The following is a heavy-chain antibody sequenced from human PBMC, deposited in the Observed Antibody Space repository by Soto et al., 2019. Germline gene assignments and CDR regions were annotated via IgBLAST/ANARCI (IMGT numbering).Heavy chain of an antibody. Sequence: GGSLRLSCAASGFPFSSYGMHWVRQAPGKGLDWVAVIWYDGSNKDYADSVKGRFTISRDNSKKTLFLQMNNLRVDDTAVYYCASSINWGQGTPVTVSS. CDR1: GFPFSSYG. V-gene: IGHV3-33*01. CDR3: ASSIN. CDR2: IWYDGSNK. J-gene: IGHJ1*01.